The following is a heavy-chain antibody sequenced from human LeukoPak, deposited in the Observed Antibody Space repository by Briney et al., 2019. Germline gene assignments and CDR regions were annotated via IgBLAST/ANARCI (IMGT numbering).Heavy chain of an antibody. CDR3: ASPHCYGDLTCAFDI. CDR1: GGSIRNSSFY. Sequence: SETLSLICTVSGGSIRNSSFYWGWIPQPPGKGLEWIGSIYYSATTHYTPSLKCRVTISVDTSNNRFSLKLSSVTAADTAVYYYASPHCYGDLTCAFDIWGPGTMVTVSS. D-gene: IGHD4-17*01. J-gene: IGHJ3*02. CDR2: IYYSATT. V-gene: IGHV4-39*02.